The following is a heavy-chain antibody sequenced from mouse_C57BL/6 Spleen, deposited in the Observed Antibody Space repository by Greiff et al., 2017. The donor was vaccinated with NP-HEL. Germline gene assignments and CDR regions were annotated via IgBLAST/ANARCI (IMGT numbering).Heavy chain of an antibody. CDR3: AIYYDYDWFAY. D-gene: IGHD2-4*01. Sequence: EVKVVESGPELVKPGASVKMSCKASGYTFTDYNMHWVKQSHGKSLEWIGYINPNNGGTSYNQKFKGKATLTVNKSSSTAYMELRSLTSEDSAVYYCAIYYDYDWFAYWGQGTLVTVSA. J-gene: IGHJ3*01. V-gene: IGHV1-22*01. CDR1: GYTFTDYN. CDR2: INPNNGGT.